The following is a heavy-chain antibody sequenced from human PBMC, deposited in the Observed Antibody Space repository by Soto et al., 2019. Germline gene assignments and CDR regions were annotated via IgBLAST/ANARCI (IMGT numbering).Heavy chain of an antibody. D-gene: IGHD3-22*01. CDR1: GGSISSGDYY. V-gene: IGHV4-30-4*01. CDR2: SHHSGST. CDR3: AREYNKSGYRRLDP. J-gene: IGHJ5*02. Sequence: QVQLQETGPGLVKPSKTLSLTCTVSGGSISSGDYYWSWIRQSPGKGLEWIGYSHHSGSTYYNPSLKTRATMSVDSSRNQFSLKLTSVTAADTAVYYCAREYNKSGYRRLDPWGQGTLVTVSS.